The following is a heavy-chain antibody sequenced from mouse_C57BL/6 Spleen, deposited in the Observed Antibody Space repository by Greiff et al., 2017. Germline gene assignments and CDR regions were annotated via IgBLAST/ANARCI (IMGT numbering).Heavy chain of an antibody. J-gene: IGHJ1*03. CDR1: GYTFTSYW. CDR3: ARAYYSNYRYFDV. CDR2: INPSNGGT. D-gene: IGHD2-5*01. V-gene: IGHV1-53*01. Sequence: VQLQQPGTELVKPGASVKLSCKASGYTFTSYWMHWVKQRPGQGLEWIGNINPSNGGTNYNEKFKSKATLTVDKSSSTAYMQLRSLTSEDSAVYYCARAYYSNYRYFDVWGTGTTVTVSS.